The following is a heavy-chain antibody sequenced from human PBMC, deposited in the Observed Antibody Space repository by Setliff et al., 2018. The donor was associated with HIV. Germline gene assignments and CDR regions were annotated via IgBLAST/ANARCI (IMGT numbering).Heavy chain of an antibody. CDR2: VSVYNGKT. CDR1: GYTFSSYG. J-gene: IGHJ5*01. CDR3: ARTIGLLWFGELDS. Sequence: ASVKVSCKASGYTFSSYGISWVRQAPGQGLEWMGWVSVYNGKTDYAQKLQGRVTMATDASTSTAYMELRSLRSDDTAVYYCARTIGLLWFGELDSWGQGTPVTVSS. D-gene: IGHD3-10*01. V-gene: IGHV1-18*01.